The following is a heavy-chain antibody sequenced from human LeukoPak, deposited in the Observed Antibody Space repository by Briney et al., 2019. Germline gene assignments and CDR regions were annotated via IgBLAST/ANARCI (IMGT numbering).Heavy chain of an antibody. D-gene: IGHD2-2*01. V-gene: IGHV1-69*13. CDR3: ARVVGYCSSTSCYHTDGMDV. CDR2: IIPIFGTA. Sequence: GASVKVSCKASGGTFSSYAISWVRQAPGQGLEWMGGIIPIFGTANCAQKFQGRVTITADESTSTAYMELSSLRSEDTAVYYCARVVGYCSSTSCYHTDGMDVWGKGTTVTVSS. J-gene: IGHJ6*04. CDR1: GGTFSSYA.